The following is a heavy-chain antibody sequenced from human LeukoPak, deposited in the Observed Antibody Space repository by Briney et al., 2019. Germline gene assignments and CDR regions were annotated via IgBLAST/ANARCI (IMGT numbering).Heavy chain of an antibody. J-gene: IGHJ4*02. D-gene: IGHD5-24*01. V-gene: IGHV4-61*08. Sequence: SETLSLTCIVSGGSISSGGYYWSWIRQPPGKGLEWIGYIYQSGSTNYNPSLKSRVTISVDTSKNQFSLKLSSVTAADTAVYYCARGPNYPSPSPFDYWGQGTLVTVSS. CDR3: ARGPNYPSPSPFDY. CDR1: GGSISSGGYY. CDR2: IYQSGST.